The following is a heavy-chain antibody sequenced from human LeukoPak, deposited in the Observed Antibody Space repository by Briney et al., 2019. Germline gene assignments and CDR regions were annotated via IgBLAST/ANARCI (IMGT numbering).Heavy chain of an antibody. CDR3: ARLYSILSPFDP. V-gene: IGHV5-51*01. D-gene: IGHD2-21*01. J-gene: IGHJ5*02. Sequence: GESLKISCTGSGYSFATYWIAWVRQMPGKGLEWMGIIYPADSNTRYSPSFKGQVTISVDKSNSTAYLQWSSLKASDTATYFCARLYSILSPFDPWGQGTLVTVSS. CDR1: GYSFATYW. CDR2: IYPADSNT.